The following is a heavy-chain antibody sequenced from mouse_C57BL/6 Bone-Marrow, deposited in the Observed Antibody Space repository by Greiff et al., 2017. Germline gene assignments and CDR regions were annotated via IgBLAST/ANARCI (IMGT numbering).Heavy chain of an antibody. J-gene: IGHJ2*01. CDR1: GYTFTSYW. D-gene: IGHD1-1*01. Sequence: QVQLQQPGAELVKPGASVKMSCKASGYTFTSYWITWVKQRPGQGLEWIGDIYPGSGSTNYNEKFKSKATLTVDTSSSTAYMQLSSLTSEDSAVYYCAREWVYGSSCVGYYFDYWGQGTTLTVSS. CDR3: AREWVYGSSCVGYYFDY. V-gene: IGHV1-55*01. CDR2: IYPGSGST.